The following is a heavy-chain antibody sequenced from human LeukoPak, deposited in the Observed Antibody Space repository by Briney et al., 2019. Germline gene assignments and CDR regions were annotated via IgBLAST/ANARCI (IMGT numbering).Heavy chain of an antibody. CDR3: ARGHMTPANYYYYYMDV. CDR1: GGTFSSYA. D-gene: IGHD2-8*01. Sequence: GASVKVSCKASGGTFSSYAISWVRQAPGQGLEWMGGIIPIFGTANYAQKFQGRVTITTDESTSTAYMELSSLRSEDTAVYYCARGHMTPANYYYYYMDVWGKGTTVTVSS. J-gene: IGHJ6*03. V-gene: IGHV1-69*05. CDR2: IIPIFGTA.